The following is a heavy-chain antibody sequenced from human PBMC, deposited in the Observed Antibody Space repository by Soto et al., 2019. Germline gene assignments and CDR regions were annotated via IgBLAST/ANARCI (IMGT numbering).Heavy chain of an antibody. D-gene: IGHD6-19*01. CDR2: ISASGRGT. CDR3: AKGKTTGWYYFDY. Sequence: EVLLLESGGDLAQPGGSLRLSCAASGFTFGNYAMSWVRQAPGKGLEWVAGISASGRGTYYADSVKDRFTISRDSSKNTLYLQMNSLRAEDTAKYFCAKGKTTGWYYFDYWGQGTLVTVSS. J-gene: IGHJ4*02. V-gene: IGHV3-23*01. CDR1: GFTFGNYA.